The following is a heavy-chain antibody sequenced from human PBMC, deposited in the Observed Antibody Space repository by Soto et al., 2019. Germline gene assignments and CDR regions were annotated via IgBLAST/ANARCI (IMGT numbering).Heavy chain of an antibody. D-gene: IGHD3-9*01. V-gene: IGHV1-18*01. CDR3: ARDYHDILTGYPYNSFDP. Sequence: AASVKVSCKASGYTFTNYGISWVRQAPGQGLEWMGWISAYNGNRKFAQSLLGRVTMTADTSTSTAYMELRSLRSDDTAVYYCARDYHDILTGYPYNSFDPWGQGTLVTVSS. CDR1: GYTFTNYG. J-gene: IGHJ5*02. CDR2: ISAYNGNR.